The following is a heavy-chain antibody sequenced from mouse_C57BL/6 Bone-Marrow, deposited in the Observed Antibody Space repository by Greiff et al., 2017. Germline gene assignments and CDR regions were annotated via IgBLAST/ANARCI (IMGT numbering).Heavy chain of an antibody. D-gene: IGHD1-1*01. J-gene: IGHJ2*01. CDR2: IDPENGDT. CDR1: GFNIKDDY. CDR3: SSLFITTVVFDY. V-gene: IGHV14-4*01. Sequence: EVQRVESGAELVRPGASVKLSCTASGFNIKDDYMHWVKQRPEQGLEWIGWIDPENGDTEYASKFQGKATITADTSSNTAYLQLSSLTSEDTAVYYCSSLFITTVVFDYWGQGTTLTVSS.